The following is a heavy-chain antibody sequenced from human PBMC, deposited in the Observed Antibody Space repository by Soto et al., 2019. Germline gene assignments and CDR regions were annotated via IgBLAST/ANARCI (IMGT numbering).Heavy chain of an antibody. J-gene: IGHJ6*03. CDR2: IYSGGST. V-gene: IGHV3-66*01. D-gene: IGHD5-12*01. CDR1: GFTVSSNY. CDR3: ARDIRNIVATKVRRDYYYYYMDV. Sequence: EVQLVESGGGLVQPGGSLRLSCAASGFTVSSNYMSWVRQAPGKGLEWVSVIYSGGSTYYADSVKGRFTISRDNSKNTLYLQMNSLRAEDTAVYYCARDIRNIVATKVRRDYYYYYMDVWGKGTTVTVSS.